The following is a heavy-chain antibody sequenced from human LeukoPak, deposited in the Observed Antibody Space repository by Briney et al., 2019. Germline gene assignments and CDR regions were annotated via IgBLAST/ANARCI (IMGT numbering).Heavy chain of an antibody. CDR2: IYYSGST. CDR1: GGSISSSSYY. Sequence: PSETLSLTCTVSGGSISSSSYYWGWIRQPPGKGLEWIGSIYYSGSTYYNPSLKSRVTISVDTSKNQFSLKLSSVTAADTAVYYCARETNYDFWSGYLYNWFDPWGQGTLVTVSS. CDR3: ARETNYDFWSGYLYNWFDP. D-gene: IGHD3-3*01. J-gene: IGHJ5*02. V-gene: IGHV4-39*07.